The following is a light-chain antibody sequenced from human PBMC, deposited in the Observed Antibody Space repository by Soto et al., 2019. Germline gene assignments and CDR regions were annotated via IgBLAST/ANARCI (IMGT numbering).Light chain of an antibody. CDR3: QQYNRYSLT. V-gene: IGKV1-5*01. Sequence: DIQMTHSPSTLSASVGDRVTITCRASQSISSWLAWYQQKPGKAPKLLIYDASSLESGVPSRFSGSGSDTEFTLTINNLQPGDFATYHCQQYNRYSLTFGGGTKVEIK. J-gene: IGKJ4*01. CDR1: QSISSW. CDR2: DAS.